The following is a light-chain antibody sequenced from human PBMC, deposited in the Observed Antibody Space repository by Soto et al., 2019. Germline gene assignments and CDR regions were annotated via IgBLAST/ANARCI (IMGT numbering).Light chain of an antibody. V-gene: IGLV1-47*01. CDR2: RNN. Sequence: QSVLTQPPSASGTPGQRVTISCSGSSSNIGSNYVYWYQQLPGTAPKLLIYRNNQRPSGVPDRFSGSKSGTSASLAIGGLRSEDEADYYCAAWVDSLSGAVFGGGTHLTVL. CDR3: AAWVDSLSGAV. CDR1: SSNIGSNY. J-gene: IGLJ7*01.